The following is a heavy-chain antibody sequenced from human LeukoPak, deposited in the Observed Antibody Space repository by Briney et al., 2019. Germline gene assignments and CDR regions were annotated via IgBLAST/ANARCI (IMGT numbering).Heavy chain of an antibody. Sequence: GGSLRLSCAASGFTFSSYGMHWVRQAPGKGLEWVAFIRYDGSNKYYADSVKGRFTVSRDNSKDTLYLQMNSLRAEDTAVYYCAKADNGHYYYGMDVWGQGTTVTVSS. CDR2: IRYDGSNK. D-gene: IGHD2-8*01. CDR3: AKADNGHYYYGMDV. V-gene: IGHV3-30*02. CDR1: GFTFSSYG. J-gene: IGHJ6*02.